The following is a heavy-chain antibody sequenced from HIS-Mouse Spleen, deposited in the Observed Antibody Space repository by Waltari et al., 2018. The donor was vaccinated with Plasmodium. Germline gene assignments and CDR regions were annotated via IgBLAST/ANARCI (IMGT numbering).Heavy chain of an antibody. J-gene: IGHJ4*02. V-gene: IGHV1-2*02. CDR3: ARASNWGSRGGIDY. D-gene: IGHD7-27*01. Sequence: QVQLVQSGAEVKKHGASVKVSCKASGSTFTGYYIHLVRQAPGQGLEWMGWINPNSGGTNYAQKFQGRVTMTRDTSISTAYMELSRLRSDDTAVYYCARASNWGSRGGIDYWGQGTLVTVSS. CDR1: GSTFTGYY. CDR2: INPNSGGT.